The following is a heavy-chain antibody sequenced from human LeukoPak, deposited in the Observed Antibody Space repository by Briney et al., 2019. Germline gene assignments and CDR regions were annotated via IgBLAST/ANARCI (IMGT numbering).Heavy chain of an antibody. CDR1: GGSISSYY. V-gene: IGHV4-59*01. J-gene: IGHJ4*02. CDR3: AGGSDVAASDY. Sequence: SETLSLTCTVSGGSISSYYWSWIRQPPGKGLEWIGYIYYGGSTNYNPSLKSRVTISVDTSKNQFSLKLSSVTAADTAVYYCAGGSDVAASDYWGQGTLVTVSS. CDR2: IYYGGST. D-gene: IGHD2-15*01.